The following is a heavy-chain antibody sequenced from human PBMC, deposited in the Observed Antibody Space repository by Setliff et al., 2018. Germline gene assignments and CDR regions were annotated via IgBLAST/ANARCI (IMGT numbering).Heavy chain of an antibody. D-gene: IGHD3-10*01. V-gene: IGHV4-39*02. CDR3: ARFGGSASVARFSPPI. J-gene: IGHJ4*02. CDR2: INYRGST. CDR1: GGSISSSNYY. Sequence: SETLSLTCSVSGGSISSSNYYWGWIRQSPGKGLEWIGSINYRGSTYDNPSLKSRVTMSVDTSKSHFSLNLRFVTAADTAVYYCARFGGSASVARFSPPIWGPGSLVTVSS.